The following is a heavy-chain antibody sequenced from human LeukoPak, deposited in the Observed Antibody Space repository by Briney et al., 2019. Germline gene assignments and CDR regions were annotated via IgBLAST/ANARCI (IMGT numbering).Heavy chain of an antibody. Sequence: GGSLRLSCAASGFTFSTYAMHWVRQAPGKGLEYVSVISSNGGSTYYANSVKGRFTISRDNSKNTLYLQMGSLRAEDMAAYYCARDGLGSSSWSYFDYWGQGTLVTVSS. CDR3: ARDGLGSSSWSYFDY. J-gene: IGHJ4*02. V-gene: IGHV3-64*01. D-gene: IGHD6-13*01. CDR1: GFTFSTYA. CDR2: ISSNGGST.